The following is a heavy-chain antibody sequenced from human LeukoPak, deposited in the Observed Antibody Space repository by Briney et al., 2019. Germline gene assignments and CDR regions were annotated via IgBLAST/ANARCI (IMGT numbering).Heavy chain of an antibody. CDR1: GFTFSSYG. V-gene: IGHV3-30*18. CDR3: AKALPAVSRGGYYYYGMDV. Sequence: GGSLRLSCAASGFTFSSYGMHWVRQAPGKGLEWVAVISYDGSNKYYADSVKGRFTISRDNSKNTLYLQMSSLRAEDTAVYYCAKALPAVSRGGYYYYGMDVWGQGTTVTVSS. J-gene: IGHJ6*02. D-gene: IGHD3-10*01. CDR2: ISYDGSNK.